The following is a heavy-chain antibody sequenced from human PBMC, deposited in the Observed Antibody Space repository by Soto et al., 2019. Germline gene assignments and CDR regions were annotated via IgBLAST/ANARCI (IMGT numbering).Heavy chain of an antibody. CDR3: ARLITGDTGLGHYGMDV. J-gene: IGHJ6*02. Sequence: PSETLSLTCTVSGGSISSSSYYWGWIRQPPGKGLEWIGSIYYSGSTYYNPSLKSRVTISVDTSKNQFSLKLSSVTAADTAVYYCARLITGDTGLGHYGMDVWGQGTTVTVSS. V-gene: IGHV4-39*01. D-gene: IGHD7-27*01. CDR1: GGSISSSSYY. CDR2: IYYSGST.